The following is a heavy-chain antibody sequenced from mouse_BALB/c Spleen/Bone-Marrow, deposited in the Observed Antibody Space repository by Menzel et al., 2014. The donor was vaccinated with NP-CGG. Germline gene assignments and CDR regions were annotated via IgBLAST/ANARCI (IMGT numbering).Heavy chain of an antibody. CDR3: TRNWDDYAMDY. Sequence: VQLQQSGPGLVQPSQSLSITCTVSGFSLTSFGIHWVRQSPGKGLEWLGVIWSGGSTDYNAAFISRLSIIKDNSKSQVFFKMNSLQANDTAIYYCTRNWDDYAMDYWGQGTSVTVSS. CDR2: IWSGGST. CDR1: GFSLTSFG. V-gene: IGHV2-2*02. J-gene: IGHJ4*01. D-gene: IGHD4-1*01.